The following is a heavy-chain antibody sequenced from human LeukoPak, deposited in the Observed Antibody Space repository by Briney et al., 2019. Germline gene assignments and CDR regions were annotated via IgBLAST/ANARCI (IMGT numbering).Heavy chain of an antibody. Sequence: PSETLSLTCAVSGYSISCGYYWGWIRQPPGKGLEWIGSIYHSGSTYYNPSLKSRVTISVDTSKNQFSLKLSSVTAADTAAYYCAGGGIVVVPAAIDGRDYWGQGTLVTVSS. D-gene: IGHD2-2*02. V-gene: IGHV4-38-2*01. CDR2: IYHSGST. CDR3: AGGGIVVVPAAIDGRDY. J-gene: IGHJ4*02. CDR1: GYSISCGYY.